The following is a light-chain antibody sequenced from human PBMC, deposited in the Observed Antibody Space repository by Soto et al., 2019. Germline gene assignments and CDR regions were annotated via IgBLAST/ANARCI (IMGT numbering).Light chain of an antibody. CDR1: QGISTY. CDR3: QQSYSTTWT. Sequence: IHMTQAPASLSASVLYRVTLSFLASQGISTYLNWYQQKPGKAPKLLIYAASSLQSGVPSRFSGSESETDFTLTISSLQPEDFANYSCQQSYSTTWTFGQGTKVDIK. CDR2: AAS. V-gene: IGKV1-39*01. J-gene: IGKJ1*01.